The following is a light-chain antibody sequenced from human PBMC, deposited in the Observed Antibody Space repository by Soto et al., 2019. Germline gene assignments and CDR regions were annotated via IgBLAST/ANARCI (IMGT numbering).Light chain of an antibody. CDR1: QTISSW. CDR2: KAS. CDR3: HHYNSYSEA. V-gene: IGKV1-5*03. Sequence: DIQMTQSPSTLSGSVGDSVTITCRARQTISSWLAWTQHKPGKATKLLIYKASTLKSGVPSRFSGSGSGTEFTLNISSRQPDDFATYYCHHYNSYSEAFGQGTNVELK. J-gene: IGKJ1*01.